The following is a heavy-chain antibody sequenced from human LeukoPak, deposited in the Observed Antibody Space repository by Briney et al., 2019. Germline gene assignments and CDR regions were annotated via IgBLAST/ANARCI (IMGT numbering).Heavy chain of an antibody. D-gene: IGHD3-3*01. CDR1: GGSVSSGSYY. CDR2: IYYSGST. V-gene: IGHV4-61*01. CDR3: ARDPSSRGRSNWYDP. J-gene: IGHJ5*02. Sequence: PSETLSLTCTVSGGSVSSGSYYWSWIRQPPGKGLEWIGYIYYSGSTNYNPSLKSRVTISVDTSKNQFSLKLSSVTAADTAVYYCARDPSSRGRSNWYDPWGQGTLVTVSS.